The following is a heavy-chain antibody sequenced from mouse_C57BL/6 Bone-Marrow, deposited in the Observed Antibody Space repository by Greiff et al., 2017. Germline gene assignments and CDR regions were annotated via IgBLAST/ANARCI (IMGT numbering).Heavy chain of an antibody. CDR3: SRADYCGSRCACDN. D-gene: IGHD1-1*01. J-gene: IGHJ2*01. CDR1: GYTFTGYW. V-gene: IGHV1-9*01. CDR2: ILPGSGST. Sequence: QVQLQQSGAELMKPGASVKLSCKATGYTFTGYWIEWVKQRPGHGLEWIGEILPGSGSTNYNEKFKGKATFTADTSSNTAYMHLSSLTTADSAIYCCSRADYCGSRCACDNWCQGTTLTVTS.